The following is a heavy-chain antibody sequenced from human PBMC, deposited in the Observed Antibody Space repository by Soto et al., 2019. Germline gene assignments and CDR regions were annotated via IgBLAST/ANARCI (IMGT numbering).Heavy chain of an antibody. CDR2: IYYSGST. D-gene: IGHD1-1*01. J-gene: IGHJ4*02. Sequence: SDTLSLTCTVSGGSISTSSYYWGWIRQPPGKGLGWIGNIYYSGSTYYNPSLKSRVTISVDTSKNQFSLKLSSVTAADTAVYYCARDYNGFDFWGKGTLVT. CDR3: ARDYNGFDF. CDR1: GGSISTSSYY. V-gene: IGHV4-39*07.